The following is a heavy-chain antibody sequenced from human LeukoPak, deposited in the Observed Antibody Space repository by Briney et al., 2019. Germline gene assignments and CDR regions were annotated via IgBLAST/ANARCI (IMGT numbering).Heavy chain of an antibody. V-gene: IGHV3-23*01. Sequence: PGGSLRLSCAASGFTFSSYAMSWVRQAPGKGLEWVSAISGSGGSTYYADSVKGRFTISSDNSKNTLYLQMNSLRAEDTAVYYCANNLEQWLAYSSPGDYWGQGTLVTVSS. CDR3: ANNLEQWLAYSSPGDY. CDR2: ISGSGGST. D-gene: IGHD6-19*01. CDR1: GFTFSSYA. J-gene: IGHJ4*02.